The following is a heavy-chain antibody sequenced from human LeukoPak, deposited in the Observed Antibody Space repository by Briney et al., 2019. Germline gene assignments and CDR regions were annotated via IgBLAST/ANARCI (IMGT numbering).Heavy chain of an antibody. CDR1: GFTFSSYS. J-gene: IGHJ3*02. V-gene: IGHV3-21*01. CDR3: ARRTAAAGTYDAFDI. D-gene: IGHD6-13*01. Sequence: PGGSLRLSCAASGFTFSSYSMNWVRQAPGKGLEWVSSISSSSSYIYYADSVKGRFTISRDNAKNSLYLQMNSLRAEDTAVYYCARRTAAAGTYDAFDIWGQGTMVTVSS. CDR2: ISSSSSYI.